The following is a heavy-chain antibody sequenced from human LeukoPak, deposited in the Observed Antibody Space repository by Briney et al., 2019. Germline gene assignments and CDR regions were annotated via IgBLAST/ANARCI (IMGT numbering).Heavy chain of an antibody. V-gene: IGHV3-48*03. Sequence: PGGSLRLSCAASGFTFSSYEMNWVRQAPGKGLEWVSYISTTGSSIYYADSVKGRFTISRDNVKNLLYLQMNSLRAEDTAVYYCVRSMNGRYGFFDYWGQGILVTVSS. CDR1: GFTFSSYE. D-gene: IGHD1-26*01. CDR2: ISTTGSSI. CDR3: VRSMNGRYGFFDY. J-gene: IGHJ4*02.